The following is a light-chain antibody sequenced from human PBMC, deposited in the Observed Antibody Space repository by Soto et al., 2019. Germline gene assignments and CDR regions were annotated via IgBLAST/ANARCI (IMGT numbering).Light chain of an antibody. CDR3: QQSYSTPPT. V-gene: IGKV1-39*01. J-gene: IGKJ4*01. CDR2: IAS. Sequence: DIQMTQSPSSLSASVGDRVTITCRASQRIRSSLAWYQQRPGQAPKLLIYIASSLQSGVPSRFSGSGSGTDFTLTISSLQPEDFATYYCQQSYSTPPTFGGGTKVDIK. CDR1: QRIRSS.